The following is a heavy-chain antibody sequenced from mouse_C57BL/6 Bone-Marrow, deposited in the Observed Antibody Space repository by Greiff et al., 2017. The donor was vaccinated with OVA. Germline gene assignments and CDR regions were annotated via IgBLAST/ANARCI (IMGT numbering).Heavy chain of an antibody. CDR2: IFPGSGSP. D-gene: IGHD1-1*01. CDR1: GYTFTGYW. Sequence: QVQLQQPGAELMKPGASVKLSCKATGYTFTGYWIEWVKQRPGQGLEWIGEIFPGSGSPNYNEKFKGKATFTVDKSSNTAYLQLSSLTTEDSAIYYCAIFYYYGSVDYDVWGTGTTVTVSA. V-gene: IGHV1-9*01. J-gene: IGHJ1*03. CDR3: AIFYYYGSVDYDV.